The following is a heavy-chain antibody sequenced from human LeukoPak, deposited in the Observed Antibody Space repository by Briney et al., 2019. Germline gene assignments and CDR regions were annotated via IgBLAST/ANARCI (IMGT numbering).Heavy chain of an antibody. CDR3: ARGGSYYDSSGYQGWFDP. D-gene: IGHD3-22*01. J-gene: IGHJ5*02. CDR1: GGSISSSSYY. V-gene: IGHV4-39*01. Sequence: SETLSLTCTVSGGSISSSSYYWGWIRQPPGKGLEWIGSIYNSGSSYYNQSLKSRVTISVDTSKNQFSLKLSSVTAADTAVYYCARGGSYYDSSGYQGWFDPWGQGTLVTVSS. CDR2: IYNSGSS.